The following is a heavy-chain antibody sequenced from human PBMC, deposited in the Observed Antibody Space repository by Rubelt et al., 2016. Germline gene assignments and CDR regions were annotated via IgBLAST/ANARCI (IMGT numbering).Heavy chain of an antibody. V-gene: IGHV4-30-2*01. CDR1: GASISSGDYS. J-gene: IGHJ4*02. D-gene: IGHD3-10*01. CDR2: MYQSGTT. CDR3: ARFASGKASHFDF. Sequence: QLQLQESGSGLVKPSQTLSLTCTVSGASISSGDYSWSWIRQPPGKGLEWIGYMYQSGTTYYNPSLKSRVPISLDKSKNQFARNLTAVTAADTAVYYCARFASGKASHFDFWGQGALVTVSS.